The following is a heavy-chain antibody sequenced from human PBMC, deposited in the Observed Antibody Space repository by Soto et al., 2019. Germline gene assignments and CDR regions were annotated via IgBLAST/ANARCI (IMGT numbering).Heavy chain of an antibody. D-gene: IGHD6-19*01. CDR3: AKAWWLGHYYYYYGMDV. CDR1: GFTFSSYA. V-gene: IGHV3-23*01. Sequence: AGGSLRLSCAASGFTFSSYAMSWVRQAPGKGLEWVSAISGSDGSTYYADSVKGRFTISRDNSKNTLYLQMNSLRAEDTAVYYCAKAWWLGHYYYYYGMDVWGQGTTVTVSS. J-gene: IGHJ6*02. CDR2: ISGSDGST.